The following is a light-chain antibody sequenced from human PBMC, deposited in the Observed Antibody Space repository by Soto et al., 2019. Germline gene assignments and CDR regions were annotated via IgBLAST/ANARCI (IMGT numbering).Light chain of an antibody. CDR3: QHSYSRT. CDR2: GAS. J-gene: IGKJ1*01. V-gene: IGKV1-39*01. CDR1: QSISTY. Sequence: DIQMTQSPSSLSASVGDRVTITCRASQSISTYLNWYQQRPGKAPKVLIYGASTVHRGVPSRFSGSGSETDFTLTITSLQPEDFATYYCQHSYSRTFGQGTKVDIK.